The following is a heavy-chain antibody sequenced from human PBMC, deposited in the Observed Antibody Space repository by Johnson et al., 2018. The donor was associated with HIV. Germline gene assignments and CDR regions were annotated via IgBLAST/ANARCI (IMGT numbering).Heavy chain of an antibody. CDR1: GFTFNDYG. Sequence: VQLVESGGGEVQPGRSLRLSCAASGFTFNDYGMSWVRQVPGKGLEWVSGINWNGGNTAYADSVKGRFTVSRDNAKNSLYLQMSSLRVEDTALYYCARGTIYYDSSGYQGGNAFDIWGQGTKVTVSS. V-gene: IGHV3-20*04. CDR3: ARGTIYYDSSGYQGGNAFDI. J-gene: IGHJ3*02. CDR2: INWNGGNT. D-gene: IGHD3-22*01.